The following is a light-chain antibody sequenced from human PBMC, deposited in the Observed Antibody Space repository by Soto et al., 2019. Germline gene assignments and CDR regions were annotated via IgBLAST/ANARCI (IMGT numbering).Light chain of an antibody. CDR2: RNN. CDR3: AAWDDSLSGWV. CDR1: SSNIGSNY. V-gene: IGLV1-47*01. Sequence: QSVLTQPPSASGTTGQRVTISCSGSSSNIGSNYVYWYQQLPGTAPKLLIYRNNQRPSGVPDRFSGSKSGTSASLAISGLRFEDEADYYCAAWDDSLSGWVFGGGTKLTVL. J-gene: IGLJ3*02.